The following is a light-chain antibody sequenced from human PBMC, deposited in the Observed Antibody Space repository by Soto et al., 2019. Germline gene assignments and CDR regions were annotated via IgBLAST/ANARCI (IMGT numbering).Light chain of an antibody. J-gene: IGLJ1*01. CDR2: ANI. V-gene: IGLV1-40*01. CDR3: QSYDSILGVYV. CDR1: SSNIGAGYD. Sequence: QSVLTQPPSVSGAPGQRVTISCTGSSSNIGAGYDVHWYQQLPGTAPKLLIYANINRPSGVPYRFSGSKSGTSASLAITGLQAEDEADYYCQSYDSILGVYVFGIGTKLTVL.